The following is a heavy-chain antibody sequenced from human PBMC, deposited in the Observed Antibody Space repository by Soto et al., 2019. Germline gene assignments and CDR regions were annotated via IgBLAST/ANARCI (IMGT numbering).Heavy chain of an antibody. CDR1: GFTFSDYY. CDR3: AKPGYLEQWLVRGYFDY. CDR2: ISSSGVTT. J-gene: IGHJ4*02. V-gene: IGHV3-23*01. D-gene: IGHD6-19*01. Sequence: GSLRLSCAASGFTFSDYYMSWIRQAPGKGLEWVSAISSSGVTTYYADSVKGRFIISRDNSKNTLYLQMNSLRAEDTAVYYCAKPGYLEQWLVRGYFDYCGPGPLVTVSS.